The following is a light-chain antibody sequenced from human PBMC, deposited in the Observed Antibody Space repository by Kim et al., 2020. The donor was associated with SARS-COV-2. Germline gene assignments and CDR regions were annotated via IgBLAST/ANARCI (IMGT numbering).Light chain of an antibody. CDR3: QQYGSSPT. CDR1: QSVTSIY. Sequence: EIVLTQSPGTLSLSPGERATLSCRASQSVTSIYSAWYQQKPGQAPRLLIYGASSRATGIPDRFSGSGSGTDFTLTISRLEPEDFAVYYCQQYGSSPTFGQGTRLEIK. J-gene: IGKJ5*01. CDR2: GAS. V-gene: IGKV3-20*01.